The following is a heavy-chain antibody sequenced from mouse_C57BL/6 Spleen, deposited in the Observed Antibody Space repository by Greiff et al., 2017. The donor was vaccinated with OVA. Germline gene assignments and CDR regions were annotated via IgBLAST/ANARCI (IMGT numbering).Heavy chain of an antibody. CDR1: GFNIKDDY. Sequence: EVQLQQSGAELVRPGASVKLSCTASGFNIKDDYMHWVKQRPEQGLEWIGWIDPENGDTEYASKFQGKATITADTSSNTAYLQLSSLTSEDTAVYYCTPGSYGYPFAYWGQGTLVTVSA. CDR3: TPGSYGYPFAY. J-gene: IGHJ3*01. CDR2: IDPENGDT. V-gene: IGHV14-4*01. D-gene: IGHD2-2*01.